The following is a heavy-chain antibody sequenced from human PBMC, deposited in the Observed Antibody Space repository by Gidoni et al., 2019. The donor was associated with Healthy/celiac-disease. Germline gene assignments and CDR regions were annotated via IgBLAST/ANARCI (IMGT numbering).Heavy chain of an antibody. J-gene: IGHJ3*02. CDR3: ARQDDYGDNDAFDI. D-gene: IGHD4-17*01. CDR2: IHYSGST. Sequence: QLQLQESGPGLVKPSETLSLTCTVSGGSISSSSYYWGLLRQPPGKGLEWIGSIHYSGSTYYNPSLKSRVTISVDTSKNQFSLKLSSVTAADTAVYYCARQDDYGDNDAFDIWGQGTMVTVSS. V-gene: IGHV4-39*01. CDR1: GGSISSSSYY.